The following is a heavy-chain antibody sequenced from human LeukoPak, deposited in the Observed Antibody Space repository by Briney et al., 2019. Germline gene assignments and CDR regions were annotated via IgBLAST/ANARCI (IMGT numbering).Heavy chain of an antibody. CDR3: ARGVYIAAAQYGY. J-gene: IGHJ4*02. CDR1: GGSISSYY. CDR2: IYYSGTT. D-gene: IGHD6-13*01. V-gene: IGHV4-59*01. Sequence: SETLSLTCTVSGGSISSYYWSWIRQPPGKGLEWIGYIYYSGTTNYNPSLKSRVTISVDTSKNQFSLKLSSVAAADTAVYYCARGVYIAAAQYGYWGQGTLVTVSS.